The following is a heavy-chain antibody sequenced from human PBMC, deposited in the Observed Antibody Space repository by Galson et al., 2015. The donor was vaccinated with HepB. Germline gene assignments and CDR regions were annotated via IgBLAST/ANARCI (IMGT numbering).Heavy chain of an antibody. D-gene: IGHD2-2*01. CDR1: GFTFSSYA. CDR3: AKLHCSSTSCQYWKTNGGHWFDP. V-gene: IGHV3-23*01. J-gene: IGHJ5*02. Sequence: SLRLSCAASGFTFSSYAMSWVRQAPGKGLEWVSAISGSGGSTYYADSVKGRFTISRDNSKNTLYLQMNSLRAEDTAVYYCAKLHCSSTSCQYWKTNGGHWFDPWGQGTLVTVSS. CDR2: ISGSGGST.